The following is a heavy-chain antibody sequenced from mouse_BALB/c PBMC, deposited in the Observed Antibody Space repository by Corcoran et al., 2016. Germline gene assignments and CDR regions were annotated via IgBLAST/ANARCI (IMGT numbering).Heavy chain of an antibody. CDR2: INTYTGEP. J-gene: IGHJ1*01. CDR3: ARGDYDVGWYFDV. Sequence: QIQLVQSGPELKKPGETVKISCKDSGYTFTNYGMNWGKQAPGKGLKWMGWINTYTGEPTYADDFKGRFAFSLETSASTAYLQINNLKNEDTATYFCARGDYDVGWYFDVWGAGTTVTVSS. V-gene: IGHV9-3-1*01. D-gene: IGHD2-4*01. CDR1: GYTFTNYG.